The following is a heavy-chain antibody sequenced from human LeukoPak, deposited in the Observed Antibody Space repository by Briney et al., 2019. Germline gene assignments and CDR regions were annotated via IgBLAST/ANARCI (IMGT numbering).Heavy chain of an antibody. CDR1: GGSFSGYY. D-gene: IGHD3-3*01. CDR3: VSGITIFGAQLGWFDP. CDR2: INHSGST. V-gene: IGHV4-34*01. J-gene: IGHJ5*02. Sequence: SETLSLTCAVYGGSFSGYYWSWVRQPPGKGLEWIGEINHSGSTNYNPSLKSRVTISVDTSKNQFSLKLSSVTAAETTVYYCVSGITIFGAQLGWFDPWGQGNLVTVSS.